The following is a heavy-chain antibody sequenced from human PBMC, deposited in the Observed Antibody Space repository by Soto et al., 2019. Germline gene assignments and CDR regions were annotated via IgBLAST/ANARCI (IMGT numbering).Heavy chain of an antibody. CDR1: GFSFSDSG. J-gene: IGHJ4*02. CDR2: ITSSSSHI. V-gene: IGHV3-21*01. D-gene: IGHD1-26*01. Sequence: EVPLVESGGGLVKPGGSLRLSCVASGFSFSDSGMHWVRQAPGKGLEWVSSITSSSSHISYADSVKGRFTISRDNAQKSLYLEVNSLRPEDTAVYYCARGGGSFSYWGQGTLVTVSS. CDR3: ARGGGSFSY.